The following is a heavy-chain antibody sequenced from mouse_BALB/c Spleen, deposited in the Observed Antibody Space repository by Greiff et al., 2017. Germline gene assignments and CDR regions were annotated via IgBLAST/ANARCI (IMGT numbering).Heavy chain of an antibody. CDR2: INPSTGYT. J-gene: IGHJ4*01. CDR1: GYTFTSYW. Sequence: VKLQQSGAELAKPGASVKMSCKASGYTFTSYWMHWVKQRPGQGLEWIGYINPSTGYTEYNQKFKDKATLTADKSSSTAYMQLSSLTSEDSAVYYCARTGYGNFDAMDYWGQGTSVTVSS. V-gene: IGHV1-7*01. CDR3: ARTGYGNFDAMDY. D-gene: IGHD2-10*02.